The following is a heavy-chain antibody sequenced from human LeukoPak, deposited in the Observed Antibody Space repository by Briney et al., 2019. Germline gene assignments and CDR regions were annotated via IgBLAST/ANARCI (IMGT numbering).Heavy chain of an antibody. CDR2: IWYDGSNK. Sequence: PGGSLRLSCAASGFTFSSYGMHWVRQAPGKGLELVAVIWYDGSNKYYADSVKGRFTISRDNSKNTLYLQMNSLRAEDTAVYYCAKDGGVVVIGGELDYWGQGTLVTVSS. CDR3: AKDGGVVVIGGELDY. J-gene: IGHJ4*02. V-gene: IGHV3-33*06. D-gene: IGHD3-22*01. CDR1: GFTFSSYG.